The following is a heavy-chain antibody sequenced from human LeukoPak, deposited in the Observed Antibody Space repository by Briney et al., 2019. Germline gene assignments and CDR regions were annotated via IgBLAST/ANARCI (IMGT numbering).Heavy chain of an antibody. CDR1: GGSFSGYY. J-gene: IGHJ4*02. Sequence: SETLSLTCAVYGGSFSGYYWSWIRQPPGKGLEWIGEINHSGSTNYNPSLKSRVTISVDTSKNQFSLKLSSVTAADTAVYNCAVGSGLGYWGQGTLVTVSS. CDR3: AVGSGLGY. CDR2: INHSGST. V-gene: IGHV4-34*01. D-gene: IGHD1-26*01.